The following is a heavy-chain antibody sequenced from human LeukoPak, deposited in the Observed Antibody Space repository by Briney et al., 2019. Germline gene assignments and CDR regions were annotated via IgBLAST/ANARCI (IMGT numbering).Heavy chain of an antibody. D-gene: IGHD6-19*01. J-gene: IGHJ4*02. CDR3: AKAQKYTSDLDY. CDR2: ISGSGDYT. CDR1: GFTFSSHA. Sequence: PGGSLRLSCAASGFTFSSHAMSWVRQAPGKGLEWVSGISGSGDYTCYADSVKGRFTISRDNSKSTVYLQMNSLRAEDTALYYCAKAQKYTSDLDYWGQGILLTVSS. V-gene: IGHV3-23*01.